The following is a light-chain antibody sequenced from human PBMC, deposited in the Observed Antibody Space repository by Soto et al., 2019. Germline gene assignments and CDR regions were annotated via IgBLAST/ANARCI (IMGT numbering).Light chain of an antibody. CDR2: EGS. J-gene: IGLJ1*01. Sequence: ALAEPPAGSGSPCRWSTIPCTGTSSDVGSYNLVSWYQQHPGKAPKLMIYEGSKRPSGVSNRFSGSKSGNTASLTISGLQAEDEADYYCCSYAGSRTSFGTGTKVTV. CDR1: SSDVGSYNL. V-gene: IGLV2-23*01. CDR3: CSYAGSRTS.